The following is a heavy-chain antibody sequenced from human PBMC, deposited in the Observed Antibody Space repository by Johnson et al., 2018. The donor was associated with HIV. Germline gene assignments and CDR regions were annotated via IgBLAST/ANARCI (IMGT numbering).Heavy chain of an antibody. CDR1: GFTFDDYG. V-gene: IGHV3-20*04. J-gene: IGHJ3*02. CDR2: INWNGGST. CDR3: ARDGTRYYYDSSGSRGTFDI. Sequence: VQLVESGGGLVQPGGSLRLSCAASGFTFDDYGVSWVRQAPGKGLEWVSGINWNGGSTGYADSVKGRFTISRDNAKNSLYLQMNSLRAEDTAVYYCARDGTRYYYDSSGSRGTFDIWGQGTMVTVSS. D-gene: IGHD3-22*01.